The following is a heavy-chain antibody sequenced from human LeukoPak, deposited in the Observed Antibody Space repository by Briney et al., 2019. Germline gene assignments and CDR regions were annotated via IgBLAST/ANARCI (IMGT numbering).Heavy chain of an antibody. J-gene: IGHJ6*03. D-gene: IGHD2-15*01. Sequence: ASVKVSCKASGYTFTSYGISWVRQAPGQGLEWMGWISAYNGNTNYAQKLQGRVTMTTDTSTSTAYMELRSLRSDDTAVYYCARTPTGCSGGSCYYYYYYMDVWGKGTTVTVSS. V-gene: IGHV1-18*01. CDR3: ARTPTGCSGGSCYYYYYYMDV. CDR2: ISAYNGNT. CDR1: GYTFTSYG.